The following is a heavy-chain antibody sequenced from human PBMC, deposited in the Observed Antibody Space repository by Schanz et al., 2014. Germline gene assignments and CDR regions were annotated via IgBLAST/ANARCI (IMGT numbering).Heavy chain of an antibody. CDR1: GGTFSSFG. D-gene: IGHD2-2*02. Sequence: VQLEQSGAEVKKPGSSVKVSCKASGGTFSSFGINWVRQAPGQGLEWMGRIIPSLGLAKYEQKFQDKVTITADTSTTTAYMELSGLRSEDTAMYYCAGTYCSSTSCYTGYYYMDVWGKGTTVTVSS. J-gene: IGHJ6*03. CDR3: AGTYCSSTSCYTGYYYMDV. V-gene: IGHV1-69*02. CDR2: IIPSLGLA.